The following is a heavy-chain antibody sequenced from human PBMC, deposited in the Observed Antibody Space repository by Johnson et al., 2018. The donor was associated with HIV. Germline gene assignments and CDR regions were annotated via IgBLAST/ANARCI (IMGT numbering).Heavy chain of an antibody. CDR2: ISYDGSNK. J-gene: IGHJ3*02. V-gene: IGHV3-30-3*01. D-gene: IGHD4-17*01. CDR3: AKDGGGYGDYAYDAFDI. CDR1: GFIFSSYA. Sequence: QVQLVESGGGLVQPGGSLRLSCAASGFIFSSYAMHWVRQAPGTGLEWVAVISYDGSNKYYADSVKGRFTISRDNSKNTLYLQMNSLRAEDTAVYYCAKDGGGYGDYAYDAFDIWGQGTMVTVSS.